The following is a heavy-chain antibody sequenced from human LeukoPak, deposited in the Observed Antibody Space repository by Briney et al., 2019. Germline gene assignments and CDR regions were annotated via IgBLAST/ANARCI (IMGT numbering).Heavy chain of an antibody. Sequence: GSLRLSCAASGFNLSSYSMHWVRQAPGKGLEYVSAISSYGGSTYYANTVKDRFTISRDNSKNTVYLQMGSLRTEDMAVYYCARISRSHDYDYWGQGTLVTVSS. CDR3: ARISRSHDYDY. CDR1: GFNLSSYS. CDR2: ISSYGGST. D-gene: IGHD6-6*01. J-gene: IGHJ4*02. V-gene: IGHV3-64*01.